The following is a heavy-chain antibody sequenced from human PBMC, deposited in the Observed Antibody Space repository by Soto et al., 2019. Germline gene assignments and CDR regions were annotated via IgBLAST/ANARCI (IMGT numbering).Heavy chain of an antibody. CDR1: GGSFSDFS. Sequence: PWETLSLTCAVYGGSFSDFSWIWIRKPPGKGLEWIGEINHRGLTNYKPSLKSRILISVDNSKNQVSLNLNSVTAADTAIYYCAKVSRITIFGGGWFDPWGQGTLVTVSS. CDR3: AKVSRITIFGGGWFDP. D-gene: IGHD3-3*01. J-gene: IGHJ5*02. CDR2: INHRGLT. V-gene: IGHV4-34*01.